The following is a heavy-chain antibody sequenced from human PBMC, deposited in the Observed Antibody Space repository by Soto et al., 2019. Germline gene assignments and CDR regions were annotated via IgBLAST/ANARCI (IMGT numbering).Heavy chain of an antibody. Sequence: PGGSLRLSCAASGFTFSNAWMNWVRQAPGKGLEWVGRIKSKTDGGTTDYAAPVKGRFTISRDDSKNTLYLQMNSLKTEDTAVYYCTTDLYDFWSGYPHLYYYGMDVWGQGTTVTVSS. CDR2: IKSKTDGGTT. V-gene: IGHV3-15*07. CDR1: GFTFSNAW. D-gene: IGHD3-3*01. CDR3: TTDLYDFWSGYPHLYYYGMDV. J-gene: IGHJ6*02.